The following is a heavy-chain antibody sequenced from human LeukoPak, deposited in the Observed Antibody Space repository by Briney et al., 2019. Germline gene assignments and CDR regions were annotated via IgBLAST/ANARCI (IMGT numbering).Heavy chain of an antibody. CDR1: GFTFSDHY. J-gene: IGHJ6*03. Sequence: PGGSLRLSCAASGFTFSDHYMDWVRQAPGKGLEWVGRTRNKANSYTTEYAASVKGRFTISRDDSKNSLYLQMNSLKTEDTAVYYCARGGLVRYYYYYMDVWGKGTTVTISS. CDR3: ARGGLVRYYYYYMDV. V-gene: IGHV3-72*01. D-gene: IGHD3/OR15-3a*01. CDR2: TRNKANSYTT.